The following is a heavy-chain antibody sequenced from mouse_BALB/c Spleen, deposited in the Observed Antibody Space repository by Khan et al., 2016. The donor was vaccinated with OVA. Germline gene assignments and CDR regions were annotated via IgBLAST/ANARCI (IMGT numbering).Heavy chain of an antibody. CDR1: GYTFTSYD. CDR3: AREGLRGVAMDY. CDR2: IYPGDGSS. J-gene: IGHJ4*01. Sequence: QIQLVQSGPELVKPGALVKISCKASGYTFTSYDINWVKQRPGQGLEWIGWIYPGDGSSMYNEKFKGKAKLNAAKSSSTAHMQLSRLTSENSAVYFCAREGLRGVAMDYWGQGTSVTSSS. D-gene: IGHD2-4*01. V-gene: IGHV1S56*01.